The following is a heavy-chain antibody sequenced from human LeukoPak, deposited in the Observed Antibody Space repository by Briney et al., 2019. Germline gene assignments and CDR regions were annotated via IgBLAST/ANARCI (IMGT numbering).Heavy chain of an antibody. CDR3: ARSKGGSYYYYYMDV. CDR2: ISSSSSTI. J-gene: IGHJ6*03. D-gene: IGHD3-16*01. CDR1: GFTFSSYS. Sequence: GRSLRLSCAASGFTFSSYSMNWVRQAPGKGLEWVSYISSSSSTIYYADSVKGRFTISRDNAKNSLYLQMNSLRAEDTAVYYCARSKGGSYYYYYMDVWGKGTTVTVSS. V-gene: IGHV3-48*01.